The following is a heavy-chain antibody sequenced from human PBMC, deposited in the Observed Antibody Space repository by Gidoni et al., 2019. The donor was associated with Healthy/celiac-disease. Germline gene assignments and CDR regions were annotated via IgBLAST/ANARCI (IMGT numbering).Heavy chain of an antibody. CDR1: GFTFGSYG. CDR3: ARQAVAIHLHDAFDI. CDR2: IWYDGSNK. V-gene: IGHV3-33*01. J-gene: IGHJ3*02. D-gene: IGHD6-19*01. Sequence: QVQLVESGGGVVQPGRSLRLSCAASGFTFGSYGMHWVRQAPGKGLEWVAVIWYDGSNKYYADSVKGRFTISRDNSKNTLYLQMNSLRAEDTAVYYCARQAVAIHLHDAFDIWGQGTMVTVSS.